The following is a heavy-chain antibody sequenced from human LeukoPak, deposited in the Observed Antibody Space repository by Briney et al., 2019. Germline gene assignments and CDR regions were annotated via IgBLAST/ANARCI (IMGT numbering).Heavy chain of an antibody. CDR3: VRGQEVIYTPTFDY. CDR1: GXTFSRNA. CDR2: IGTNGIST. V-gene: IGHV3-64*03. J-gene: IGHJ4*02. D-gene: IGHD3-16*01. Sequence: PGGSLRLSCSASGXTFSRNAMHWVRQAPGKGLEYVSSIGTNGISTYYADSVQDRFTISRDKNTLYLQMSSLRPEDTAVYYCVRGQEVIYTPTFDYWGRGAVVTVSS.